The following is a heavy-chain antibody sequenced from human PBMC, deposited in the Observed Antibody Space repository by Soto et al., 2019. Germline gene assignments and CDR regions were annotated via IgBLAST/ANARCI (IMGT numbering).Heavy chain of an antibody. CDR1: GYTFTSFY. CDR2: INPSGTTT. J-gene: IGHJ6*02. D-gene: IGHD5-18*01. Sequence: QVQLVQSGAEVKKPGASVKVSCKASGYTFTSFYMHWVRQAPGQGLEWMGIINPSGTTTDYAQKFQGRVTMPRDTSTSTSYMVLSSLPSEDTAVYSCPKPQTARNYFYGMEVWGQGTAVTVS. V-gene: IGHV1-46*01. CDR3: PKPQTARNYFYGMEV.